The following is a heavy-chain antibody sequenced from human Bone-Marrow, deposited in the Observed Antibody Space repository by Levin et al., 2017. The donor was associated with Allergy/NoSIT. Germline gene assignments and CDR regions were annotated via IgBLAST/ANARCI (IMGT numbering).Heavy chain of an antibody. CDR1: GFTFSSYW. V-gene: IGHV3-7*01. CDR3: ARDGPLTSLAPSFYGDYYYYYGMDV. Sequence: GGSLRLSCAASGFTFSSYWMSWVRQAPGKGLEWVANIKQDGSEKYYVDSVKGRFTISRDNAKNSLYLQMNSLRAEDTAVYYCARDGPLTSLAPSFYGDYYYYYGMDVWGQGTTVTVSS. CDR2: IKQDGSEK. J-gene: IGHJ6*02. D-gene: IGHD4-17*01.